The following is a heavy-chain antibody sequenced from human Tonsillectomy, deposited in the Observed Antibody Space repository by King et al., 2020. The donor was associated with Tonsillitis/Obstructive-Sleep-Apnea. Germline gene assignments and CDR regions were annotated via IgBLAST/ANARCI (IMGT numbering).Heavy chain of an antibody. CDR2: INPSGGST. J-gene: IGHJ3*02. Sequence: QLVQSGAEVKKPGASVKVSCKASGYTFTSYYMHWVRQAPGQGLEWMGIINPSGGSTSYAQKFQGRVTMTRDTSTSTVYMELSSLRSEDTAVYYCAGIGRLTRSADAFDIWGQGTMVTVSS. D-gene: IGHD1-1*01. V-gene: IGHV1-46*01. CDR3: AGIGRLTRSADAFDI. CDR1: GYTFTSYY.